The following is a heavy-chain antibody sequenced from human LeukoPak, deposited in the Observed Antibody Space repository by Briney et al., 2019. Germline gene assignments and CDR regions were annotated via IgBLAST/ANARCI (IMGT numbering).Heavy chain of an antibody. V-gene: IGHV1-2*02. CDR2: INPNSGGT. D-gene: IGHD3-22*01. CDR3: ASPRNAYDSSGYYPMGAFDI. Sequence: GASVKVSCKASGYTFTGYYMHWVRRAPGQGLEWMGWINPNSGGTNYAQKFQGRVTMTRDTSISTAYMELSRLRSDDTAVYYCASPRNAYDSSGYYPMGAFDIWGQGTMVTVSS. J-gene: IGHJ3*02. CDR1: GYTFTGYY.